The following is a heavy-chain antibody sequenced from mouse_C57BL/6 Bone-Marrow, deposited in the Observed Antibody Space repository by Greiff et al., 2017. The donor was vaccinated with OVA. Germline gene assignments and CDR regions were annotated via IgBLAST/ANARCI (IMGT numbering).Heavy chain of an antibody. CDR2: INPNNGGT. CDR1: GYTFTDYY. V-gene: IGHV1-26*01. CDR3: ARERDYYGSSYAMDY. Sequence: EVQLQQSGPELVKPGASVKISCKASGYTFTDYYMNWVKQSHGKSLEWIGDINPNNGGTSYIQKFKGKATLTVDKSSSTAYMELRSLTAEDSAVYYCARERDYYGSSYAMDYWGQGTSVTVSS. D-gene: IGHD1-1*01. J-gene: IGHJ4*01.